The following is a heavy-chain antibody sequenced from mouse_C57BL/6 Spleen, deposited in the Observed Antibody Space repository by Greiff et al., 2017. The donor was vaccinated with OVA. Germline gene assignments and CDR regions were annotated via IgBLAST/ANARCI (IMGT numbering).Heavy chain of an antibody. CDR3: ARYYGSSFWYFDV. CDR2: IYPGSGST. Sequence: VQLQQPGAELVKPGASVKMSCKASGYTFTSYWITWVKQRPGQGLEWIGDIYPGSGSTNYNEKFKSKATLTVDTSSSTAYMQLSSLTSEDSAVYYCARYYGSSFWYFDVWGTGTTVTVSS. J-gene: IGHJ1*03. V-gene: IGHV1-55*01. D-gene: IGHD1-1*01. CDR1: GYTFTSYW.